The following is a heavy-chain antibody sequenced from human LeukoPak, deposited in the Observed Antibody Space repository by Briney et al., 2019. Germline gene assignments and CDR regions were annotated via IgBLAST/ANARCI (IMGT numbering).Heavy chain of an antibody. V-gene: IGHV3-7*01. CDR2: IKQDGSAK. J-gene: IGHJ4*02. Sequence: GGSLRLSCVASGFTFTNYWMSWVRQAPGKGLEWVANIKQDGSAKYYVDSVKGRFTISRDNAKNSLYLQMNSLRAEDTAVYYCARRGSIFDYWGQGTLVTVSS. CDR3: ARRGSIFDY. CDR1: GFTFTNYW.